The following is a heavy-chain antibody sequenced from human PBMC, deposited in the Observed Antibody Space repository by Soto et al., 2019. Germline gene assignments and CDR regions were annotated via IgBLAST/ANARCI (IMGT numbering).Heavy chain of an antibody. D-gene: IGHD3-22*01. Sequence: EVQLVESGGGLVQPGRSQRLSCEGSGLTFSSYWMQWVRQAPGKGLVWVSRINRYGSSTSYADSVKGRFTISRDNAKNTLYLQMNSLRAEDTAVYYCARGGDSSYYDSSGYPAAFDIWGQGTMVTVSS. CDR1: GLTFSSYW. CDR3: ARGGDSSYYDSSGYPAAFDI. CDR2: INRYGSST. J-gene: IGHJ3*02. V-gene: IGHV3-74*01.